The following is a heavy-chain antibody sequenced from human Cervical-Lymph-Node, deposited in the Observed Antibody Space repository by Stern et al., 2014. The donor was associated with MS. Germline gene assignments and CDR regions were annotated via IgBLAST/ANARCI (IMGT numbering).Heavy chain of an antibody. Sequence: QVQLVQSGAEVKKPGASVKVSCKASGYTFTGYYMHWVRQAPGQGLEWMGRINPNSGGTNYAQKFQGRVTMTRDTSISTAYVELSRLRSDDTAVYYCAREGLAEQQRRWWFDPWGQGTLVTVSS. CDR3: AREGLAEQQRRWWFDP. D-gene: IGHD6-13*01. J-gene: IGHJ5*02. CDR1: GYTFTGYY. V-gene: IGHV1-2*06. CDR2: INPNSGGT.